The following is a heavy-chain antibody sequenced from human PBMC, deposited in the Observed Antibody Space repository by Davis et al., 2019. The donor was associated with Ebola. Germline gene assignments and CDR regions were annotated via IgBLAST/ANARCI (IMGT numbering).Heavy chain of an antibody. Sequence: GESLKISCAASGFTFSSYGMHWVRQAPGKGLEWVANIKQDGSEKYYVDSVKGRFTISRDNAKNSLYLQMNSLRAEDTAVYYCARDVEDIVVVGDAFDIWGQGTMVTVSS. D-gene: IGHD2-15*01. J-gene: IGHJ3*02. CDR3: ARDVEDIVVVGDAFDI. V-gene: IGHV3-7*01. CDR1: GFTFSSYG. CDR2: IKQDGSEK.